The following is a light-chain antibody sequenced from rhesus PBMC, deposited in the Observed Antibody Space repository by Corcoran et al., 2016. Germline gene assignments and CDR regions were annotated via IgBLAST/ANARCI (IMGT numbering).Light chain of an antibody. CDR3: LQDYTTPLT. J-gene: IGKJ4*01. CDR1: QGITKE. V-gene: IGKV1-94*01. Sequence: DIQMTQSPSSLSASVGDRVTVTCRASQGITKELSWYQQKPGKAPTLLFYAASTLQSGVSSRFSGSGSGTDYTLTISSLQPEDVATYYCLQDYTTPLTFGGGTKVEIK. CDR2: AAS.